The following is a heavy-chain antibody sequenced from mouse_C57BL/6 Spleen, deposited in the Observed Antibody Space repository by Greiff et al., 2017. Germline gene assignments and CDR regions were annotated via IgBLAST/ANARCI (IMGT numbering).Heavy chain of an antibody. Sequence: VQLVESGAELVKPGASVKISCKASGYAFSSYCMNWVKQRPGKGLEWIGQIYPGDGDTNYNGKFKGKATLTADKSSSTAYMQRSSLTSEDSAVYCCGRSIYYGNYCAMDYWGQGTSVTVAS. CDR2: IYPGDGDT. CDR1: GYAFSSYC. V-gene: IGHV1-80*01. J-gene: IGHJ4*01. D-gene: IGHD2-1*01. CDR3: GRSIYYGNYCAMDY.